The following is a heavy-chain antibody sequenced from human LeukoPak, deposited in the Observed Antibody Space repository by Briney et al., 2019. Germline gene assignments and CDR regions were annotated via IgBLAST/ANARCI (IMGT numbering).Heavy chain of an antibody. D-gene: IGHD6-13*01. Sequence: PGGSLRLSCAASGFTFSSYGMHWVRQAPGKGLEWVALISYDGIKKYYADSVKGRFTISGDTSKNTLYLQMNSLRAEDTAVYYCAKDILEQKLGVSMDVWGQGTTVTVSS. J-gene: IGHJ6*02. V-gene: IGHV3-30*18. CDR3: AKDILEQKLGVSMDV. CDR2: ISYDGIKK. CDR1: GFTFSSYG.